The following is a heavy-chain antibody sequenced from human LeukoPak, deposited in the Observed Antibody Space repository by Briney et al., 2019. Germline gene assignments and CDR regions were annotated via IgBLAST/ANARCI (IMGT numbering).Heavy chain of an antibody. CDR1: GFTFSSYA. V-gene: IGHV3-23*01. Sequence: GGSLRLSCAASGFTFSSYAMSWVRQAPGKGLEWVSTFSGTSSTSYADAVKGRVTISRDNSKNTLYLQLNSLRGEDTAVYYCAKLKQWQPQRYFFEYWGQGAVL. CDR3: AKLKQWQPQRYFFEY. J-gene: IGHJ4*02. D-gene: IGHD6-19*01. CDR2: FSGTSST.